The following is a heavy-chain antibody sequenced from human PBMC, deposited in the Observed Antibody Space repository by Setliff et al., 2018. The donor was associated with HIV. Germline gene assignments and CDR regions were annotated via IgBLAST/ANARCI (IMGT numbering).Heavy chain of an antibody. CDR3: AIPGSSGYPYDY. CDR2: IIPIFGTA. V-gene: IGHV1-69*13. D-gene: IGHD3-22*01. CDR1: AYSFTDYF. Sequence: VASVKVSCKASAYSFTDYFIHWVRQAPGQGLEWMGGIIPIFGTANYAQKFQGGVTITADESTSTAYMELSSLRSEDTAVYYCAIPGSSGYPYDYWGQGTLVTVS. J-gene: IGHJ4*02.